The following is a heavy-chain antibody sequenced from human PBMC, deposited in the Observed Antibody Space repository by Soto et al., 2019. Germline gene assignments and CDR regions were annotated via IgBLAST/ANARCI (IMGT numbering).Heavy chain of an antibody. CDR1: GYSFTGYY. J-gene: IGHJ4*02. Sequence: HEHLVQSGAEVKRPGASLKVSCKASGYSFTGYYIHWVRQAPGQGLEWMGWINPDSGDTNYAQHFQGRVTLTSDTSISTASMDRTSLTSDDTAVYYCARGDYGTGGYPFPYFDYWGQGTLVIVSS. CDR3: ARGDYGTGGYPFPYFDY. CDR2: INPDSGDT. V-gene: IGHV1-2*02. D-gene: IGHD2-8*02.